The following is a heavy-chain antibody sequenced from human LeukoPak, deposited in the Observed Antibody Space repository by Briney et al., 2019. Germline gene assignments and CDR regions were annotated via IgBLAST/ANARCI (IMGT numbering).Heavy chain of an antibody. CDR2: IYYSGST. Sequence: PSETLSVTCTVSGGSISSYYWSWIRQPPGKGLEWIGYIYYSGSTNYNPSLKSRVTISIDTSKNQFSLKLSSVTAADTAVYYCARLANYDFWRGPYPHDAFDIWGQGTVVTVSS. CDR3: ARLANYDFWRGPYPHDAFDI. CDR1: GGSISSYY. V-gene: IGHV4-59*08. J-gene: IGHJ3*02. D-gene: IGHD3-3*01.